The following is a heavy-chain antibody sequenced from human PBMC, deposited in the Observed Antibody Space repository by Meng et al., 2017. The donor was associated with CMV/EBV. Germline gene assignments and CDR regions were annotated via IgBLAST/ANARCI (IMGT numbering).Heavy chain of an antibody. CDR3: AKRPFSYSSSPY. CDR1: GFTFSSYA. D-gene: IGHD6-6*01. V-gene: IGHV3-23*01. CDR2: ISGSGGST. Sequence: GGSLRLSCAASGFTFSSYAMSWVRQAPGKGLEWVSAISGSGGSTYYADSVKGRFTISRDNSKNMLYLQMNSLRAEDTAVYYCAKRPFSYSSSPYWGQGTLVTVSS. J-gene: IGHJ4*02.